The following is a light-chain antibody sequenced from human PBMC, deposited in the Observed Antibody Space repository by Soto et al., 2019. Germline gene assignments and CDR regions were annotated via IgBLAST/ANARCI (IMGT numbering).Light chain of an antibody. CDR2: DVS. V-gene: IGKV2D-29*02. CDR1: QSLLHITGETF. CDR3: MQSTQLPPT. Sequence: DAVMTQTPLSLSVAPGQPASISCKSSQSLLHITGETFLFWYLQKPGQSPQLLIYDVSTRVSGVPDRFSGSGSGTDFTLEISRVETDDVGIYYCMQSTQLPPTFGQGTRLGIE. J-gene: IGKJ5*01.